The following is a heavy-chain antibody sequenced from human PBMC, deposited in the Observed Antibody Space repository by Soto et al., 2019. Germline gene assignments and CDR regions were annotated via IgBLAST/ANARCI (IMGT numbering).Heavy chain of an antibody. CDR2: ISYDGSNK. CDR1: GFTFSSYA. J-gene: IGHJ6*02. CDR3: ARDGGLRYFDWSKIFYYYYGMDV. D-gene: IGHD3-9*01. V-gene: IGHV3-30-3*01. Sequence: PGGSLRLSCAASGFTFSSYAMHWVRQAPGKGLEWVAVISYDGSNKYYADSVKGRFTISRDNSKNTLYLQMNSLRAEDTAVYYCARDGGLRYFDWSKIFYYYYGMDVWGQGTTVTVSS.